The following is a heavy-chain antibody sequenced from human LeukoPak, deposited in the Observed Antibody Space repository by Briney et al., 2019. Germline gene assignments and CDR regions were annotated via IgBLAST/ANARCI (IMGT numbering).Heavy chain of an antibody. V-gene: IGHV3-30*03. D-gene: IGHD1-1*01. CDR2: MSYDGSNK. CDR3: ARDGTSYGMDV. CDR1: GFSFSSYG. J-gene: IGHJ6*02. Sequence: TGRSLRLSCAASGFSFSSYGMHWVRQPPGKGLEWVAFMSYDGSNKYYADSVKGRFTISRDNSQNTVYLQMNSLRGEDTAVYYCARDGTSYGMDVWGQGTTVTVSS.